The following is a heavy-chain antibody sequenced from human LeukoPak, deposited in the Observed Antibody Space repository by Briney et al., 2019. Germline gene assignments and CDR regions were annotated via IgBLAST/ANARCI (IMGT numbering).Heavy chain of an antibody. D-gene: IGHD3-22*01. CDR1: GFTFSNYW. V-gene: IGHV3-7*01. Sequence: GGSLRLSCAASGFTFSNYWMTWVRQAPGKGLEWVANIKQDGSEKYYVDSVKGRFTISRDNAKNSLYLQMTSLRAEDTAVYYCARDYDTSGYAIFDYWGQGAPVTVSS. J-gene: IGHJ4*02. CDR3: ARDYDTSGYAIFDY. CDR2: IKQDGSEK.